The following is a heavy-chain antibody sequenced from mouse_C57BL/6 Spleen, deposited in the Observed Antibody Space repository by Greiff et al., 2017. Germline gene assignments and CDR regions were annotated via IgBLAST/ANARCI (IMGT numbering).Heavy chain of an antibody. CDR2: ISDGGSYT. V-gene: IGHV5-4*01. D-gene: IGHD1-1*01. CDR3: ARELLRYWYFDV. Sequence: EVKLVESGGGLVKPGGSLKLSCAASGFTFSSYAMSWVRQTPEKRLEWVATISDGGSYTYYPDNVKGRFTISRDNAKNNLYLQMSHLKSEDTAVYYCARELLRYWYFDVWGTGTTVTVSS. CDR1: GFTFSSYA. J-gene: IGHJ1*03.